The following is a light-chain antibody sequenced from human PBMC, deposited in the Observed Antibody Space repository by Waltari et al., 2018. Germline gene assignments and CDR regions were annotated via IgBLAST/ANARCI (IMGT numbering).Light chain of an antibody. CDR1: QSIVHNNGCTF. J-gene: IGKJ2*03. V-gene: IGKV2-30*02. CDR2: RIS. CDR3: MQASHWPYS. Sequence: DVVITQSPLSLPVTLGQSASISCRASQSIVHNNGCTFLNWVHQRPGQSPRRLIYRISSRDCGVPDRFSGSVSGAGFTLNSSRVEAEYVGVYYCMQASHWPYSFGQGTKLEI.